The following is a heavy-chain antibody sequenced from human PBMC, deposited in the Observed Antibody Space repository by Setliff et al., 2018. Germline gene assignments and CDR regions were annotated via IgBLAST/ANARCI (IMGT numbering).Heavy chain of an antibody. J-gene: IGHJ4*03. CDR2: TTPIFTTA. CDR3: ARSPFPVDTVMVTTFDS. V-gene: IGHV1-69*13. D-gene: IGHD5-18*01. CDR1: RGTFSNYA. Sequence: SVKVSCKTSRGTFSNYAISWVRQAPGQGLEWMGGTTPIFTTANYAQKFQGRVTITADESTSTAYMELSSLKSEDTAVYYCARSPFPVDTVMVTTFDSWGQGTMVTVSS.